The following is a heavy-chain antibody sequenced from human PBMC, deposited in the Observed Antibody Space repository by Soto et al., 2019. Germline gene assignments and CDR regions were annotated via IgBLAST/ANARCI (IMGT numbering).Heavy chain of an antibody. CDR3: ARDPMSQPNYYYGMDV. CDR2: IIPIFGTA. Sequence: QVQLVQSGAEVKKPGSSVKVSCKASGGTFSSYAISWVRQAPGQGLEWMGGIIPIFGTANYAQKFQGRVTITADESTSTADMELSSLRSEDTAVYYCARDPMSQPNYYYGMDVWGQGATVTVSS. CDR1: GGTFSSYA. J-gene: IGHJ6*02. V-gene: IGHV1-69*01.